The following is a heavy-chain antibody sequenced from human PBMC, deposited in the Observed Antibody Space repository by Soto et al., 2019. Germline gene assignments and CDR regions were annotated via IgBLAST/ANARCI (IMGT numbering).Heavy chain of an antibody. V-gene: IGHV1-3*01. Sequence: ASVKVSCKASGYTFTSYAMHWVRQAPGLRLEWMGWINAGNGNTKYSQKFQDRVTFTRDTSASTAYMDLNSLTSEDTAVYYCASKNPATTTDIDTWGQGDELTISS. CDR1: GYTFTSYA. CDR2: INAGNGNT. CDR3: ASKNPATTTDIDT. D-gene: IGHD4-17*01. J-gene: IGHJ5*02.